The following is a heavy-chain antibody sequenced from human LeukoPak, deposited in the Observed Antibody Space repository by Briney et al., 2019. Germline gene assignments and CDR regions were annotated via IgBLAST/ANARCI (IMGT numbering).Heavy chain of an antibody. CDR3: EGWYGWFDP. J-gene: IGHJ5*02. CDR1: GVSFSGYY. V-gene: IGHV4-34*01. CDR2: INHGGSA. Sequence: SETLSLTCAVYGVSFSGYYWSWIRQPPGKGLEWIGEINHGGSAKYNLSLKSRVTISFDTSNNQFSLQLSSVTAADTAVVYCEGWYGWFDPWGQGTLVTVSS. D-gene: IGHD6-19*01.